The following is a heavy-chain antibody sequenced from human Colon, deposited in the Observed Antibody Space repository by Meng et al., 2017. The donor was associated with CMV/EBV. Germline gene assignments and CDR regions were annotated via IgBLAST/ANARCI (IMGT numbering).Heavy chain of an antibody. CDR1: GFTFNTYA. J-gene: IGHJ4*02. CDR2: IYSDDSST. CDR3: AKGTTLTTLDY. Sequence: GESLKISCAASGFTFNTYAMSWVRQAPGKGLEWVSVIYSDDSSTSYADSVKGRFTISRDNSKNTLYLQMSSLRAEDTAVYYCAKGTTLTTLDYWGQGTLVTVSS. V-gene: IGHV3-23*03. D-gene: IGHD4-11*01.